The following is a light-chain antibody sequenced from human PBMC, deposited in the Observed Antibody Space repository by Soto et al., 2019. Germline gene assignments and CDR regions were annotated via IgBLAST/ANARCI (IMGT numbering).Light chain of an antibody. CDR2: RAS. CDR1: QSVSSY. Sequence: EIVMTQSPATLSVSPGGRATLSCRASQSVSSYLAWYQQRPGQPPRLLIYRASTRATNIPARFSGSGSGTEFSLTISSLQSEDFAVYYCQQYSTWPPRYTFGQGTKLDI. V-gene: IGKV3-15*01. J-gene: IGKJ2*01. CDR3: QQYSTWPPRYT.